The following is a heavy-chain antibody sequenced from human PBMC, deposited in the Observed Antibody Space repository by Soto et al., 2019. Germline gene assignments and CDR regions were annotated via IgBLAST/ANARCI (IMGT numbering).Heavy chain of an antibody. Sequence: EVQLVQSGAEVKKPGESLKISCKGSGYTFTSYWIGWVRQMPGKGLEWMGIIYPGDSDTRYSPSFQGQVTISVDKSISTXXXQWXXXKAXXTAMYYCARLGRDDYKKASDYWGLGTLVTVSS. CDR3: ARLGRDDYKKASDY. V-gene: IGHV5-51*01. CDR2: IYPGDSDT. CDR1: GYTFTSYW. J-gene: IGHJ4*02. D-gene: IGHD4-4*01.